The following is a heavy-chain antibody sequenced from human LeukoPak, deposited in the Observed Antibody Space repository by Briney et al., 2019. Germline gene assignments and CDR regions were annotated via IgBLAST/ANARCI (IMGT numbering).Heavy chain of an antibody. Sequence: NPGGSLRLSCAASVFTFSTYSMNWVRQAPGKGLEWVSSIDRSSSYIYHADSVKGRFTISRDNARNSLYLQMNSLRAEDTAVYYCARDLLGETGFWGQGTLVTVSS. CDR3: ARDLLGETGF. D-gene: IGHD3-10*01. CDR2: IDRSSSYI. J-gene: IGHJ4*02. V-gene: IGHV3-21*06. CDR1: VFTFSTYS.